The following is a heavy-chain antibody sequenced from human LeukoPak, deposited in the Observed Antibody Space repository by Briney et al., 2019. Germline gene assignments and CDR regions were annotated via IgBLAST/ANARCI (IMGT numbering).Heavy chain of an antibody. CDR2: ISSYSSTI. CDR3: AKDRLYQPYDAFDI. CDR1: GFTFSSYS. J-gene: IGHJ3*02. Sequence: SGGSLRLSCAASGFTFSSYSMIWVRQAPGKGLEWVSYISSYSSTIYYADSVKGRFTISRDDAKNSLYLQMNSLGAEDTAVYYCAKDRLYQPYDAFDIWGQGTMVTVSS. D-gene: IGHD3-16*02. V-gene: IGHV3-48*01.